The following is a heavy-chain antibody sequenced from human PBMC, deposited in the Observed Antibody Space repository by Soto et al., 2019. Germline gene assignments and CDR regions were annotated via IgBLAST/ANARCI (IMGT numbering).Heavy chain of an antibody. CDR1: GFTFSSYS. CDR3: ARDSGGFGELPSLNWFDP. Sequence: VQLVESGGGLVKPGGSLRLSCAASGFTFSSYSMNWVRQAPGKGLERVSSISSSSSYIYYADSVKGRFTISRDNAKNSLYLQMNSLRAEDTAVYYCARDSGGFGELPSLNWFDPWGQGTLVTVSS. CDR2: ISSSSSYI. J-gene: IGHJ5*02. V-gene: IGHV3-21*06. D-gene: IGHD3-10*01.